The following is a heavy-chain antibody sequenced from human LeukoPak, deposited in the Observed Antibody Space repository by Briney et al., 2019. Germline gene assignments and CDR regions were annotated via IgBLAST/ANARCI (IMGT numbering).Heavy chain of an antibody. Sequence: SVKVSFKTTGGTFSCSAITWVRQAPGQGLEWMGRIIPVLNITRYTQKFQGRVTITADTSTSTVYMELSSLRSEETAVYYCARDQGLTAPPPYGLDVWGRGTTVIVSS. CDR1: GGTFSCSA. J-gene: IGHJ6*02. D-gene: IGHD3-16*01. CDR2: IIPVLNIT. CDR3: ARDQGLTAPPPYGLDV. V-gene: IGHV1-69*04.